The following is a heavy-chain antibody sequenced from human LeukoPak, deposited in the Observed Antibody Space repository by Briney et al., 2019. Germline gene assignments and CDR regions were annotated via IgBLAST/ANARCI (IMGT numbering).Heavy chain of an antibody. D-gene: IGHD6-13*01. CDR2: ISSSSSTI. J-gene: IGHJ4*02. V-gene: IGHV3-48*04. CDR1: GFTFSSYS. Sequence: GGSLRLSCAASGFTFSSYSMNWVRQAPGKGLEWVSYISSSSSTIYYADSVKGRFTISRDNAKNSLYLQMNSLRAEDTAVYYCARVRRAAAVGGKDFFDYWGQGTLVTVSS. CDR3: ARVRRAAAVGGKDFFDY.